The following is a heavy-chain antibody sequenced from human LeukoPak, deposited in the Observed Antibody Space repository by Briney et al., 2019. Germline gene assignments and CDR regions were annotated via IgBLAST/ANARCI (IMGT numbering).Heavy chain of an antibody. D-gene: IGHD6-13*01. Sequence: GGSLRLSCAASGFTFSSYSMNWVRQAPGKGLEWVSSISSSSSYIYYADSVKGRFTISRDNAKNSLYLQMNSLRAEDTAVYYCATAPGPGIAAAFLPSRDYVWENWGQGTLVTVSS. CDR3: ATAPGPGIAAAFLPSRDYVWEN. J-gene: IGHJ4*02. CDR1: GFTFSSYS. CDR2: ISSSSSYI. V-gene: IGHV3-21*01.